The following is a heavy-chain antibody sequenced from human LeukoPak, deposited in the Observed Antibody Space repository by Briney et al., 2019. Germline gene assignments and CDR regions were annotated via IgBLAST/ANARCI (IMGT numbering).Heavy chain of an antibody. V-gene: IGHV4-31*03. Sequence: PSQTLSLTCTVSGGSISSGGYYWSWIRQHPGKGLEWIGYIYYSGSTYYNPSLKSRVTISVETSKNQFSLKLSSVTAADTAVYYCARAETVKYYYGMDVWGQGTTVTVSS. CDR1: GGSISSGGYY. J-gene: IGHJ6*02. CDR3: ARAETVKYYYGMDV. D-gene: IGHD4-11*01. CDR2: IYYSGST.